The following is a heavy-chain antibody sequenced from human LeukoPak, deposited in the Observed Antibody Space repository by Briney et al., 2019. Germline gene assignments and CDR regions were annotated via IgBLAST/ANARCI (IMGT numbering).Heavy chain of an antibody. CDR3: ARRGYYD. Sequence: QTGGSLRLSCAASGFTFSSYSMNWVRQAPGKGLEWVSYISSSSTIYYADSVKGRFTISRDNAKNSLYLQMNSLRAEDTAVYYCARRGYYDWGQGTLVTVSS. D-gene: IGHD3-10*01. CDR2: ISSSSTI. CDR1: GFTFSSYS. J-gene: IGHJ4*02. V-gene: IGHV3-48*01.